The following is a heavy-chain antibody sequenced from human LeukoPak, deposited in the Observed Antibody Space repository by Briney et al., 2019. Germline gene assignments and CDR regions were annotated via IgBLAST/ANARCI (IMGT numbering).Heavy chain of an antibody. Sequence: PGSSLRLSCAASGFTFNSYAIHWVRQAPGKGLEWVAVISYDGSNKYYADSVKGRFTISRDNSKNTLYLQMNSLRAEDTAVYYCARGEDLPAVTFGGETGPFDYWGQGTLVTVSS. CDR1: GFTFNSYA. V-gene: IGHV3-30-3*01. D-gene: IGHD3-16*01. CDR3: ARGEDLPAVTFGGETGPFDY. J-gene: IGHJ4*02. CDR2: ISYDGSNK.